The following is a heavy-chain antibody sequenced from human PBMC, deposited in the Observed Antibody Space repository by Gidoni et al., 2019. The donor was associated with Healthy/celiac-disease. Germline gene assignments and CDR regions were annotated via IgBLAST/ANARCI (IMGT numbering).Heavy chain of an antibody. CDR3: TATVWFGEFLNGMDV. CDR2: IKSKTDGGTT. J-gene: IGHJ6*02. CDR1: GFTFSNAW. D-gene: IGHD3-10*01. Sequence: EVQLVESGGGLVKPGGSLRLSCAASGFTFSNAWMSWVRQAPGKGLEWVGRIKSKTDGGTTDYAAPVKGRFTISRDDSKNTLYLQMNSLKTEDTAVYYCTATVWFGEFLNGMDVWGQGTTVTVSS. V-gene: IGHV3-15*01.